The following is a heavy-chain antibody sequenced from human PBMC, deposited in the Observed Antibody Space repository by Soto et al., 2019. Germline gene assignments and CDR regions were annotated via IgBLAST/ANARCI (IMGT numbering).Heavy chain of an antibody. CDR2: IYYSGST. CDR1: GGSISSYY. Sequence: SETLSLTCTASGGSISSYYWSWIRQPPGKGLEWIGYIYYSGSTNYNPSLKSRVTISVDTSKNQFSLKLSSVTAADTAVYYCARAYGDYVFDYWGQGTPVTVSS. CDR3: ARAYGDYVFDY. D-gene: IGHD4-17*01. V-gene: IGHV4-59*01. J-gene: IGHJ4*02.